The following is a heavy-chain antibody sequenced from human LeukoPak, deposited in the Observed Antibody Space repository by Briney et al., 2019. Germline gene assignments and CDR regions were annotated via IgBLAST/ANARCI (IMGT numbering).Heavy chain of an antibody. Sequence: ASVKVSCKGSGYSFTDYFIHRVRQAPGQGLEWMGWINPNSGGTNYAQKFQGRVTMTRDTSISTAYMELTSLTSDDTAVYFCARGGGGLAYWGPGTLVTASS. CDR2: INPNSGGT. D-gene: IGHD2-15*01. V-gene: IGHV1-2*02. J-gene: IGHJ4*02. CDR3: ARGGGGLAY. CDR1: GYSFTDYF.